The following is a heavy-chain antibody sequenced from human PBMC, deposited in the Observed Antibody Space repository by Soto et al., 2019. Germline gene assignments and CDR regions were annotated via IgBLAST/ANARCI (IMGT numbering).Heavy chain of an antibody. J-gene: IGHJ6*03. CDR3: ARGLVSSSPYDILTGYYATYYYYYMDV. D-gene: IGHD3-9*01. CDR1: GYTFTSYD. CDR2: MNPNSGNT. V-gene: IGHV1-8*01. Sequence: QVQLVQSGAEVKKPGASVKVSCKASGYTFTSYDINWVRQATGQGLEWMGWMNPNSGNTGYAQKCQGRVTMTRNTSISTAYMELSSLRSEDTAVYYCARGLVSSSPYDILTGYYATYYYYYMDVWGKGTTVTVSS.